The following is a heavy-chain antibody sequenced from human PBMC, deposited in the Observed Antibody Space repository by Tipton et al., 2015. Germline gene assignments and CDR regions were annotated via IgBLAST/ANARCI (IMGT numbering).Heavy chain of an antibody. CDR1: GFTFNNYA. CDR2: ISRSGDKT. CDR3: ARLVGVGSYYFDY. Sequence: GSLRLSCAASGFTFNNYAMTWVRQAPGKGLQWLSAISRSGDKTFYADFVKGRFTISRDNSKNTLYLQMNSLRAEDTAVYYCARLVGVGSYYFDYWGQGTLVTVSS. J-gene: IGHJ4*02. V-gene: IGHV3-23*01. D-gene: IGHD2-15*01.